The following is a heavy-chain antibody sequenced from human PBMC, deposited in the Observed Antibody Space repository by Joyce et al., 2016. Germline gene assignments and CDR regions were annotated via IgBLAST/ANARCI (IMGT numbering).Heavy chain of an antibody. D-gene: IGHD3-22*01. CDR3: ARDVGEQWLSGDCDC. CDR2: LSYDGSNN. J-gene: IGHJ4*02. CDR1: GFTFSSFG. Sequence: QVHLLESGGGVVQPGKSLRLSCTTSGFTFSSFGMHWVRQAPGKGLEGVASLSYDGSNNYYAESVKGRFTISRDNAKKTLYLQMNSLRTEDTAVYFCARDVGEQWLSGDCDCWGQGTLVTVSS. V-gene: IGHV3-30*19.